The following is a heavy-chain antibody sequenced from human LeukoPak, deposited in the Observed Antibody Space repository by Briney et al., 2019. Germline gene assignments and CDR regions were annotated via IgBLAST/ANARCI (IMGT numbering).Heavy chain of an antibody. J-gene: IGHJ4*02. V-gene: IGHV3-7*04. Sequence: GRSLRLSCAASGFTFTTYWMHWVRQAPGKGLEWVANINQDGSKKYYVDSVKGRFTISRDNVKNSVYLQMNSLRAEDTAVYSCARAVAAADSYWGRGTLVTVSS. CDR1: GFTFTTYW. CDR2: INQDGSKK. D-gene: IGHD6-13*01. CDR3: ARAVAAADSY.